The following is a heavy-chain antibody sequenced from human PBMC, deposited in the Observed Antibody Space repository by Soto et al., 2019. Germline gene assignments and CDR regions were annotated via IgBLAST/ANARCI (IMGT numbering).Heavy chain of an antibody. D-gene: IGHD6-25*01. CDR1: GFSFNTYA. Sequence: EVQLVESGGGLIQPGGSLRLSCAASGFSFNTYAMNWVRQAPGKGLEWISYISSSSSRIYYADSVKGRFTLSRYNAKNSLYMQMHSLRAEDTAVYYCASDPGTAAAGRDCWGHGTLVHVSS. V-gene: IGHV3-48*04. CDR2: ISSSSSRI. CDR3: ASDPGTAAAGRDC. J-gene: IGHJ1*01.